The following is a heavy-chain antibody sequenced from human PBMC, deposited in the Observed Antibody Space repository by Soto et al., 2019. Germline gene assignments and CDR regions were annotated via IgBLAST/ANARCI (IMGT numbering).Heavy chain of an antibody. CDR3: ARSGDRPGPGCIVGWFAP. CDR2: TSHDGVT. D-gene: IGHD3-10*01. V-gene: IGHV4-4*02. J-gene: IGHJ5*02. Sequence: SETLCLTCGVSSGSIDNAYWWSWVRQSPRKGLEWIGETSHDGVTNYNPSLQGRVTISIDKSKNQFYLDLNSVTAADTALYYWARSGDRPGPGCIVGWFAPGGPGPLVTV. CDR1: SGSIDNAYW.